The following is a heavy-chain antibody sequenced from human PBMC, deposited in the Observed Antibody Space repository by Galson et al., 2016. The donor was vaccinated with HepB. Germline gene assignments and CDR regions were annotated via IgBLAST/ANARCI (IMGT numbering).Heavy chain of an antibody. CDR2: INQDGSQM. Sequence: SLRLSCAASGFTFENSWMSWVRQAPGKGLEWVADINQDGSQMYHLDSVKGRFTISRDNGKNSVFLQMNSLVAEDTAVYYCGRDGMGPSSAWGIADYWGQGTLVTVSS. V-gene: IGHV3-7*03. J-gene: IGHJ4*02. CDR1: GFTFENSW. D-gene: IGHD6-19*01. CDR3: GRDGMGPSSAWGIADY.